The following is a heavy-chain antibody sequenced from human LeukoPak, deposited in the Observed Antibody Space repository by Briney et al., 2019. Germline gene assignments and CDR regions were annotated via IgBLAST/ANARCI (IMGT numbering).Heavy chain of an antibody. CDR3: ARGRSVWWSPLNWFDP. V-gene: IGHV4-34*01. J-gene: IGHJ5*02. D-gene: IGHD2-21*01. CDR1: GGSFSGYY. CDR2: INHSGST. Sequence: PSETLSLTCAVYGGSFSGYYWSWIRQPPGKGLEWIGEINHSGSTNYNPSLKSRVTISVDTSKNQFSLKLSSVTAADTAVYYCARGRSVWWSPLNWFDPWGQGTLVTVSS.